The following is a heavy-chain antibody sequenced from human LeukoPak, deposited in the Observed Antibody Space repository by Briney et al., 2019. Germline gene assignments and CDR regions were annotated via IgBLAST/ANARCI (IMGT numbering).Heavy chain of an antibody. CDR3: AREKEYSSSTRYSYYYFMDV. Sequence: GASVNVSCKASGYTFTGYYMHWVRQAPGQGLEWMGWINPNTGGTNYAQKFQGRVTMTRDTSISTAYMELSRLRSGDTAVYYCAREKEYSSSTRYSYYYFMDVWGKGTTVTVS. J-gene: IGHJ6*03. CDR2: INPNTGGT. CDR1: GYTFTGYY. V-gene: IGHV1-2*02. D-gene: IGHD6-6*01.